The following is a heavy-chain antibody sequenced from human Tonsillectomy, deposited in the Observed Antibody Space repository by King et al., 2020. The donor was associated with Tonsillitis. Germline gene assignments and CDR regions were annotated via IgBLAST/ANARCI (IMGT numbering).Heavy chain of an antibody. D-gene: IGHD2-2*01. CDR2: IKTKGQGGAI. J-gene: IGHJ4*02. V-gene: IGHV3-15*01. CDR1: GFTFSDAW. CDR3: TRRSSL. Sequence: DVQLVESGGGLVKPGGSLRLSCATSGFTFSDAWMSWVRQPPGKGLEWVGRIKTKGQGGAIDYATPVKGRFTISRDDSKDILYLQMNSLQPEDTAVYYCTRRSSLGGQGTLVTVSS.